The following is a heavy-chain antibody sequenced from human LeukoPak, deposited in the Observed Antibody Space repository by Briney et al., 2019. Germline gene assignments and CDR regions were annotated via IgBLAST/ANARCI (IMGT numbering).Heavy chain of an antibody. Sequence: AGGSLRLSCAASGFTLSTYWMSWVRQAPGKGLEWLANIKQDGSEKYYVDSVKGRFTISRDNAKNSLYLQMNSLRAEDTAVYYCARDSPRGLYYYYGRDVWGRGTTVTVSS. CDR3: ARDSPRGLYYYYGRDV. V-gene: IGHV3-7*01. CDR1: GFTLSTYW. D-gene: IGHD3-10*01. CDR2: IKQDGSEK. J-gene: IGHJ6*02.